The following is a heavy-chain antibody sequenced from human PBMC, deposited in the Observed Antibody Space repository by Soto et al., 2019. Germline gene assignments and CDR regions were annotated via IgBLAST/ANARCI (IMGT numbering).Heavy chain of an antibody. J-gene: IGHJ4*02. CDR3: AKTLWFGEFESPHY. V-gene: IGHV3-23*01. CDR1: GFTFSNYK. Sequence: GGSLRLSCAASGFTFSNYKMNWVRLAPGKGLEWISYISGSGGSTYYADSVKGRFTISRDNSKNTLYLQMNSLRAEDTAVYYCAKTLWFGEFESPHYWGQGTLVTVSS. D-gene: IGHD3-10*01. CDR2: ISGSGGST.